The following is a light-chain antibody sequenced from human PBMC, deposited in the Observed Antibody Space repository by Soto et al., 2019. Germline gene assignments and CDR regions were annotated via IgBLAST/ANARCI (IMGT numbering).Light chain of an antibody. J-gene: IGKJ1*01. Sequence: DVVMPQSPLSLPVTLGQPASISCRSSQSLIHSDGSTYLNWFQQRPGHSPRRLIYEVSDRDSGVPDRFSGSGSGTDVTLKISRVEAEDVGVYYCMQGTHWPWTFGQGTEVEIK. CDR3: MQGTHWPWT. CDR1: QSLIHSDGSTY. CDR2: EVS. V-gene: IGKV2-30*02.